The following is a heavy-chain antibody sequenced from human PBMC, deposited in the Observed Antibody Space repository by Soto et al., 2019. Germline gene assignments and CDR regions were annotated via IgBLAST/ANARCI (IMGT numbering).Heavy chain of an antibody. V-gene: IGHV1-8*01. D-gene: IGHD1-26*01. CDR1: GYAFTSYD. CDR3: AISWGYRETNWFDP. J-gene: IGHJ5*02. CDR2: MNPNSGNT. Sequence: ASVKVSWKASGYAFTSYDINWVRQATGQGLEWMGWMNPNSGNTGYAQKFQGRVTMTRNTSISTAYMELSSLRSEDTAVYYCAISWGYRETNWFDPWGQGTLVTVSS.